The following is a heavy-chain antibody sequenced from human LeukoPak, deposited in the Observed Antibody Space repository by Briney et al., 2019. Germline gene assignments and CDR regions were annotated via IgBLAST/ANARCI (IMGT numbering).Heavy chain of an antibody. Sequence: SETLSLTCAVYGGSFSGYYWSWIRQPPGKGLEWIGEINHSGSTNYNPSLKSRVTISVDTSKNQFSLKLSSVTAADTAVYYCARAAYDFWSGYRSSWFDPWGQGTLVTVSS. D-gene: IGHD3-3*01. CDR2: INHSGST. CDR1: GGSFSGYY. CDR3: ARAAYDFWSGYRSSWFDP. J-gene: IGHJ5*02. V-gene: IGHV4-34*01.